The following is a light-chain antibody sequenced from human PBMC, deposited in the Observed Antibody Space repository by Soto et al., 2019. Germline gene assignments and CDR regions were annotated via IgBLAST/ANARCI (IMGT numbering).Light chain of an antibody. CDR2: GAS. CDR3: RQYANSPFT. J-gene: IGKJ2*01. Sequence: EIVLTQSPGTLPLSPGERATLSCRASQSVSSNYLVWYQQKPGQAHRPLIYGASSRATGIPDRLSGSGAGTDFALTNSRLEAEDFAVYYCRQYANSPFTFGQRPELEIK. CDR1: QSVSSNY. V-gene: IGKV3-20*01.